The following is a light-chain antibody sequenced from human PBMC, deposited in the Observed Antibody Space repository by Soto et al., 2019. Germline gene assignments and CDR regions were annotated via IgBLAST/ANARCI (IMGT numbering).Light chain of an antibody. Sequence: QSVLTQPASVSGSPGQSITVSCTGTDTDIGGYNYVSWYQQLPGTAPKLLIYGNSNRPSGVPDRFSGSKSGTSASLAITGLQAEDEADYYCQSYDSSLSGSYVFGTGTKVTVL. CDR2: GNS. J-gene: IGLJ1*01. V-gene: IGLV1-40*01. CDR1: DTDIGGYNY. CDR3: QSYDSSLSGSYV.